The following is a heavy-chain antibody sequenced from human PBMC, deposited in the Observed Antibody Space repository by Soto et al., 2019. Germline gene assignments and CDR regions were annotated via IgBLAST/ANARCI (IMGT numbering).Heavy chain of an antibody. CDR2: IYHSGST. CDR1: GGSISSGGYS. Sequence: SETLSLTCAVSGGSISSGGYSWSWIRQPPGKGLEWIGYIYHSGSTCYNPSLKSRVTISVDRSKNQFSLKLSSVTAADTAVYYCARGQLWLSYWGQGTLVTVSS. CDR3: ARGQLWLSY. D-gene: IGHD5-18*01. J-gene: IGHJ4*02. V-gene: IGHV4-30-2*01.